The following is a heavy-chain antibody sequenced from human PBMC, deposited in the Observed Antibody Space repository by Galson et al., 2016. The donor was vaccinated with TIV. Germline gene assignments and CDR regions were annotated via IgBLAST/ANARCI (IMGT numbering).Heavy chain of an antibody. CDR3: ARYRGDYFDH. Sequence: TLSLTCSVSGDSISGGSYYWSWIRQPAGKGLEWIGHIYTSGTTNYNPSRKSRVTLSMDKSKNQFSLKLNSLTAADTAVYYCARYRGDYFDHWGQGTLGIVSS. V-gene: IGHV4-61*09. CDR1: GDSISGGSYY. J-gene: IGHJ4*02. D-gene: IGHD3-10*01. CDR2: IYTSGTT.